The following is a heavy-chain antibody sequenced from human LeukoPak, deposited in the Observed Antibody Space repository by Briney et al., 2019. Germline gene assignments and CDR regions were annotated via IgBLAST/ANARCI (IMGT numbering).Heavy chain of an antibody. CDR2: INTNTGNP. D-gene: IGHD3-10*01. Sequence: ASVKVSCKASGYIFTSNAMNWVRQAPGQGLEWMGWINTNTGNPTYAQGFTGRFVFSLDTSVSTAYLQISSLKAEDTAVYYCARGPRYYGSGSYYFDYWGQGTLVTVSS. J-gene: IGHJ4*02. CDR1: GYIFTSNA. CDR3: ARGPRYYGSGSYYFDY. V-gene: IGHV7-4-1*02.